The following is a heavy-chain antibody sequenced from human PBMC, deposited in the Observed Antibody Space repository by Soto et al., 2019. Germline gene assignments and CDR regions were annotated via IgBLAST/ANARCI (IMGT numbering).Heavy chain of an antibody. Sequence: NGSCKASGGTFSGYAISRVRQAHGQGLEWMGGIIPIFGTANYAQKFQGRVTITADESTSTAYMELSSLRSEDTAVYYCARNTPYDRIAAAPFDYWGQGTLVTVSA. CDR3: ARNTPYDRIAAAPFDY. J-gene: IGHJ4*02. CDR2: IIPIFGTA. V-gene: IGHV1-69*01. CDR1: GGTFSGYA. D-gene: IGHD6-13*01.